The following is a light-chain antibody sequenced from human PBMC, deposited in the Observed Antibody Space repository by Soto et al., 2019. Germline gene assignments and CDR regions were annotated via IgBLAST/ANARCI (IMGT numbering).Light chain of an antibody. J-gene: IGLJ2*01. V-gene: IGLV1-40*01. Sequence: QSVLTQPPSVSGAPGQRVTISCTGSSSDIGAGYDVHWYQHLPATAPKLLIYRNNNRPSGVPDRFSGSKSGTSASLAITGLQAEDEADYYCQSYDSSLSVVFGGGTKLTVL. CDR1: SSDIGAGYD. CDR3: QSYDSSLSVV. CDR2: RNN.